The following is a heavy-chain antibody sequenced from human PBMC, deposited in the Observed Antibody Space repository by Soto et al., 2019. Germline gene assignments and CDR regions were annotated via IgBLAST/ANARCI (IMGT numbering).Heavy chain of an antibody. V-gene: IGHV4-31*03. D-gene: IGHD3-10*01. CDR3: ARVVWFGEYPYHFDY. Sequence: PSDTLSLTCTVSGGSINSGGYFWSWIRQHPGKGLEWIGYIYYRGSTSYNPPLKSRVTISVDTSQNQFSLKLSSVTAADTAVYYCARVVWFGEYPYHFDYWGQGTLVTVSS. CDR1: GGSINSGGYF. CDR2: IYYRGST. J-gene: IGHJ4*02.